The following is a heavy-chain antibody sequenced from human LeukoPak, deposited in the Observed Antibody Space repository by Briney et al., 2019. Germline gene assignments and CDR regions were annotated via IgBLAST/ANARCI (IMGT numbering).Heavy chain of an antibody. D-gene: IGHD5-24*01. CDR3: ARDSGYTDAFDI. Sequence: SETLSLTCAVSGVSITRYYWTWIRQPPGKGLEYIAYIYYSGSTSYNPSLKSRVTISVDTSKNQFSLKLSSVTAADTAVYYCARDSGYTDAFDIWGQGTMVTVSS. CDR1: GVSITRYY. V-gene: IGHV4-59*12. CDR2: IYYSGST. J-gene: IGHJ3*02.